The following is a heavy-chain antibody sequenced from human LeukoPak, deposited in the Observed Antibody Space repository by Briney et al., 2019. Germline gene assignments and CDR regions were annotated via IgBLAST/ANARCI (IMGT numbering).Heavy chain of an antibody. J-gene: IGHJ4*02. Sequence: GGSLRLSCAASGWMHWVRQAPGKGLEWVSSISTSSSYIYYADSVKGRFTISRDNAKNSLYLQMNSLRAEDTSVYYCARVPRSNWNEYWGQGTLVTVSS. V-gene: IGHV3-21*06. D-gene: IGHD1-1*01. CDR3: ARVPRSNWNEY. CDR2: ISTSSSYI. CDR1: GW.